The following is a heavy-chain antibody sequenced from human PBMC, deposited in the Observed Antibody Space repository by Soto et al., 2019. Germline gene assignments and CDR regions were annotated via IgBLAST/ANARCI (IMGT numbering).Heavy chain of an antibody. CDR1: GFNFRNFN. V-gene: IGHV3-21*06. CDR2: VSGSSSYI. CDR3: ARDLRGHYGP. D-gene: IGHD4-17*01. J-gene: IGHJ3*01. Sequence: LRLSCEGSGFNFRNFNMIWVRQAPGKGLEWVSSVSGSSSYICYADSVKGRFTVSRDNANNLVSLQMNGLRPEDTAMYYCARDLRGHYGPWGQGTMVTVSS.